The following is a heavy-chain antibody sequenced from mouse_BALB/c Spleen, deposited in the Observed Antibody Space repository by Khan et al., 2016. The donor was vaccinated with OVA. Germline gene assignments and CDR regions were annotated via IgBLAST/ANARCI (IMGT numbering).Heavy chain of an antibody. Sequence: EVQLQESGPSLVKPSQTLSLTCSVTGASITSGYWNWIRKFPGNKLEYMGYILYTGYTYYNPSFKSRISITRHTSTHQFYLQLNSVTAEDTATSSCAISTQRYAFVYWGQGTLVTVSA. CDR1: GASITSGY. CDR3: AISTQRYAFVY. V-gene: IGHV3-8*02. J-gene: IGHJ3*01. CDR2: ILYTGYT.